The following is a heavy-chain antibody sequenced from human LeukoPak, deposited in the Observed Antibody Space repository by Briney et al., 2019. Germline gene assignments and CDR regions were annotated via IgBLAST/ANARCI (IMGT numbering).Heavy chain of an antibody. CDR2: IIPIFGTA. D-gene: IGHD5-24*01. V-gene: IGHV1-69*13. CDR1: GGTFSSYA. J-gene: IGHJ4*02. Sequence: SVKVSCKASGGTFSSYAISWVRQAPGQGLEWMGGIIPIFGTANYAQKFQGRVTITADESTSTAYMELSSLRSEDTAVYYCASGRWLQPYYFDYWGQGTLVTVSS. CDR3: ASGRWLQPYYFDY.